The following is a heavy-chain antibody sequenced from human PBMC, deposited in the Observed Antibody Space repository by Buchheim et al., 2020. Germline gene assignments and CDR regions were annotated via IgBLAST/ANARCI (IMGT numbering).Heavy chain of an antibody. CDR2: IWYDGSNK. Sequence: QVQLVESGGGVVQPGRSLRLSCAASGFTFSSYGMHWVRQAPGKGLEWVAVIWYDGSNKYYADSVKGRFTISRDNSKNTLYLQMNSLRAEDTAVYYCARDSKAGDYDFWSGYHNWFDPWGQGTL. V-gene: IGHV3-33*01. CDR3: ARDSKAGDYDFWSGYHNWFDP. J-gene: IGHJ5*02. D-gene: IGHD3-3*01. CDR1: GFTFSSYG.